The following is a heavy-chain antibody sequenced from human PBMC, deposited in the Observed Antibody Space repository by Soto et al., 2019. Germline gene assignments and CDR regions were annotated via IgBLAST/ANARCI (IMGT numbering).Heavy chain of an antibody. J-gene: IGHJ4*02. CDR3: AGYCSSYICPEDHYFGLEV. Sequence: PSETLCLTCTVYCGSVNGYYWNCIRHPPGNGLECIGEINHTGGTHYNPSLKSRVTMSVDTSKNQFSLRLSSVTAADTATYFCAGYCSSYICPEDHYFGLEVWGQGTLVTVSS. D-gene: IGHD2-2*01. CDR2: INHTGGT. CDR1: CGSVNGYY. V-gene: IGHV4-34*10.